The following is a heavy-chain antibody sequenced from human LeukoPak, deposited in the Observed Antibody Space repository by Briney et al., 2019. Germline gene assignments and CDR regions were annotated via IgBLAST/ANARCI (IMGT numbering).Heavy chain of an antibody. CDR2: IYYSGST. CDR3: ARAGGTTGLYY. V-gene: IGHV4-59*01. J-gene: IGHJ4*02. CDR1: GGPISSYY. Sequence: SETLSLTCTVSGGPISSYYWSWIRQPPGKGLEWIGYIYYSGSTNYNPSLKSRVTISVDTSKNQFSLKLSSVTAADTAVYYCARAGGTTGLYYWGQGTLVTVSS. D-gene: IGHD1-1*01.